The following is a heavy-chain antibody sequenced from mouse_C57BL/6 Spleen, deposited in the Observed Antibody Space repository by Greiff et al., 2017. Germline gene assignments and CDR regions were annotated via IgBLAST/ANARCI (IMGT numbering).Heavy chain of an antibody. CDR2: ISYSGST. CDR1: GYSITSGYD. V-gene: IGHV3-1*01. J-gene: IGHJ3*01. D-gene: IGHD1-1*01. CDR3: ARNYGSSPFAY. Sequence: EVKLMESGPGMVKPSQSLSLTCTVTGYSITSGYDWHWIRHFPGNKLEWMGYISYSGSTNYNPSLKSRISITHDTSKNHFFLKLNSVNTEDTATYYCARNYGSSPFAYWGQGTLVTVSA.